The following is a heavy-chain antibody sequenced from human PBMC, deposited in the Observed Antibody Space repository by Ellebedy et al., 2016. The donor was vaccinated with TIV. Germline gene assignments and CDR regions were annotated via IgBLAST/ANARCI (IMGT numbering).Heavy chain of an antibody. Sequence: GGSLRLSCAASGFSFRSYWMSWVRQAPGKGLEWVASIRQDGNEKDYLDSVKGRFTISRDNGKSSLDLQMNSLRVEDSALYYCAREGAYGDYAQVSFPFDPWGQGTLVIVSS. CDR2: IRQDGNEK. D-gene: IGHD4-17*01. J-gene: IGHJ5*02. CDR1: GFSFRSYW. V-gene: IGHV3-7*01. CDR3: AREGAYGDYAQVSFPFDP.